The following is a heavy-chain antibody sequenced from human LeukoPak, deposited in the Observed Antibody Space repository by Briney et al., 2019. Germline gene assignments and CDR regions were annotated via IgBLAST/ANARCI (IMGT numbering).Heavy chain of an antibody. J-gene: IGHJ4*02. V-gene: IGHV3-48*02. D-gene: IGHD3-9*01. CDR1: GFTFSSYS. Sequence: GGSLRLSCAASGFTFSSYSMNWVRQAPGKGLEWVSYISSSSSTIYYADSVKGRFTISRDNAKNSLYLQMNSLRDEDTAVYYCARDPYEGYDISSLATLDYWGQGTLVTVSS. CDR3: ARDPYEGYDISSLATLDY. CDR2: ISSSSSTI.